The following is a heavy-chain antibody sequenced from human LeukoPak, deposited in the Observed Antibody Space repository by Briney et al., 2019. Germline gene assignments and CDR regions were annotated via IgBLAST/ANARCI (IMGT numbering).Heavy chain of an antibody. CDR2: IYHGSA. D-gene: IGHD6-19*01. Sequence: PTETLSLTCTVSDDSVSSSRYYWTWIRQPPGKGLEWIGYIYHGSATYNPSLESRVTLSMDTSKNQYSLKMTSVTAADTAVYYCAREGGRQWLVSGALDSWGQGTLVAVSS. V-gene: IGHV4-61*01. CDR1: DDSVSSSRYY. J-gene: IGHJ5*01. CDR3: AREGGRQWLVSGALDS.